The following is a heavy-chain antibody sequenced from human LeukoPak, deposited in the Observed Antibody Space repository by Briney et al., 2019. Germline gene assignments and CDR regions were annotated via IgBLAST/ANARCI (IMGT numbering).Heavy chain of an antibody. J-gene: IGHJ4*02. Sequence: GGSLRLSCEASGFTFSAYAMTWVRQAPGKGLEWVSSIGSDGKTHYSESVKGRFAISRDSSKSMLFLQLNSLRAEDTAVYCCARDSEIDTPMVYFDYWGQGTLVTVSS. CDR1: GFTFSAYA. CDR2: IGSDGKT. CDR3: ARDSEIDTPMVYFDY. D-gene: IGHD5-18*01. V-gene: IGHV3-23*01.